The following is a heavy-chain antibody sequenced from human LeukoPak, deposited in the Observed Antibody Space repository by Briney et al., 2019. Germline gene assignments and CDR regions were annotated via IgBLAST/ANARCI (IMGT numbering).Heavy chain of an antibody. D-gene: IGHD4-17*01. Sequence: PSETLSLTCTVSGGSISSGDYYWSWIRQPPGKGLEWIGYIYYSGSTYYNPSLKSRVTISVDTSKNQFSLKLSSVTAADTAVYYCARPRRSHYGDYVVRRPDAFDIWGQGTMVTVSS. CDR2: IYYSGST. V-gene: IGHV4-30-4*01. J-gene: IGHJ3*02. CDR3: ARPRRSHYGDYVVRRPDAFDI. CDR1: GGSISSGDYY.